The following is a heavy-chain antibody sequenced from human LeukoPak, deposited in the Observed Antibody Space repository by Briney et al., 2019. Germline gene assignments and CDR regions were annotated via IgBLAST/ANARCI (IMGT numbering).Heavy chain of an antibody. CDR2: INPSGGST. V-gene: IGHV1-46*02. Sequence: AASVKVSCKASGYTFNKYYMHWVRQAPGQGLEWMGIINPSGGSTSYAQKFQGRVTMTRDMSTSTAYMELSSLTSEDTAVYYCARDLGGSYYYFDYWGQGTLVTVSS. CDR3: ARDLGGSYYYFDY. D-gene: IGHD1-26*01. CDR1: GYTFNKYY. J-gene: IGHJ4*02.